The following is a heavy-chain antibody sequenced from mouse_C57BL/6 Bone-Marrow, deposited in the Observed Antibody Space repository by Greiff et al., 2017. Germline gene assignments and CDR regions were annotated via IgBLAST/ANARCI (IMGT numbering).Heavy chain of an antibody. CDR1: GFTFSSYA. Sequence: EVKVVESGGGLVKPGGSLKLSCAASGFTFSSYAMSWVRQTPEKRLEWVATISDGGSYTYYPDNVKGRFTISRDNAKNNLYLQMSHLKSEDTAMYYCARDYDYVYYAMDYWGQGTSGTVSS. CDR2: ISDGGSYT. V-gene: IGHV5-4*01. J-gene: IGHJ4*01. D-gene: IGHD2-4*01. CDR3: ARDYDYVYYAMDY.